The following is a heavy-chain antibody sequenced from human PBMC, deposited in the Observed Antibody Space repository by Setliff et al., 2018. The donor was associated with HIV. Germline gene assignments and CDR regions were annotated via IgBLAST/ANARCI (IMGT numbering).Heavy chain of an antibody. V-gene: IGHV4-34*01. CDR1: GGSFSDYS. J-gene: IGHJ4*02. D-gene: IGHD6-13*01. Sequence: SETLSLTCVVYGGSFSDYSWTWIRQSPGKGLEWIGEINHRGSTNYNPSLKSRVTVSVDTSKNQFSLKLGSVTAADTAVYYCARESPSSSWFYFDFWGQGTLVTVSS. CDR2: INHRGST. CDR3: ARESPSSSWFYFDF.